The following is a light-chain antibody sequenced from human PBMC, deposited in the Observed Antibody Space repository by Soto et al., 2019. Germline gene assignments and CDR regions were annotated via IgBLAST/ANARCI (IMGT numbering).Light chain of an antibody. CDR3: QQYGSTPLT. V-gene: IGKV3-20*01. CDR2: DAS. J-gene: IGKJ4*01. CDR1: QSVRSNY. Sequence: EIVLTQSPDTLSLSPGERATLSCRASQSVRSNYLAWYQQKPGQAPRFLIYDASTRATGIPDRFSGSGSGTDFTLTISRLEPEDFAVYYCQQYGSTPLTFGGGIKVDIK.